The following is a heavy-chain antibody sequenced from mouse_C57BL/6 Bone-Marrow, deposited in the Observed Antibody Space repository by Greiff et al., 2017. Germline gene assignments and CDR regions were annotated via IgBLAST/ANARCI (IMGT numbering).Heavy chain of an antibody. CDR3: SALEGVLG. J-gene: IGHJ2*01. CDR2: IDPENGDT. V-gene: IGHV14-4*01. CDR1: GFNIKDAY. Sequence: VQLQQSGAELVRPGASVKLSCTASGFNIKDAYMHWVMQRPEQGLEWIGWIDPENGDTEYASKFQGKSTITADTSSNTAYLLRSSLTSYYTSVYYCSALEGVLGWGQGTTLTVSS. D-gene: IGHD3-3*01.